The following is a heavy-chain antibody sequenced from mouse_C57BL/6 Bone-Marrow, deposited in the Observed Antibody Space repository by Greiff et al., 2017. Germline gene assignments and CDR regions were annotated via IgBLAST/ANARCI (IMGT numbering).Heavy chain of an antibody. CDR1: GYTFTDYY. V-gene: IGHV1-26*01. Sequence: EVQLQQSGPELVKPGASVKISCKASGYTFTDYYMNWVKQSHGKSLEWIGDINTNDGGTCYTQKVKGKATLTMDKSSSTAYMELRSLTSEDSAVYYCALWFAYWGQGTLVTVSA. CDR3: ALWFAY. CDR2: INTNDGGT. J-gene: IGHJ3*01.